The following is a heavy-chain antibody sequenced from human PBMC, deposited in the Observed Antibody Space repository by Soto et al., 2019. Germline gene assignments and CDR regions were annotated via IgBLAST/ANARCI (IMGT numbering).Heavy chain of an antibody. CDR1: GFTFSSYG. V-gene: IGHV3-30*18. CDR3: AKDKAVPEWANYYGMDV. D-gene: IGHD1-26*01. CDR2: ISYDGSNK. J-gene: IGHJ6*02. Sequence: GGSLRLSCAASGFTFSSYGMHWVRQAPGKGLEWVAVISYDGSNKYYADSVKGRFTISRDNSKNTLYLQMNSLRAEDTAVYYCAKDKAVPEWANYYGMDVWGQGTTVTVSS.